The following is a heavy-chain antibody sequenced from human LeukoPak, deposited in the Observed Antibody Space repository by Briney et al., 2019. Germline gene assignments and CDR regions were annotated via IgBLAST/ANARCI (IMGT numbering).Heavy chain of an antibody. Sequence: GGSLRLSCAASGFTFSSYGMHWVRQAPGKGLEWVAVISYDGSNKYYADSVKGRFTISRDNSKNTLYLQMNSLRAEDTAVYYCGCSGWYYFDYWGQGTLVTVSS. CDR1: GFTFSSYG. CDR2: ISYDGSNK. V-gene: IGHV3-30*03. CDR3: GCSGWYYFDY. D-gene: IGHD6-19*01. J-gene: IGHJ4*02.